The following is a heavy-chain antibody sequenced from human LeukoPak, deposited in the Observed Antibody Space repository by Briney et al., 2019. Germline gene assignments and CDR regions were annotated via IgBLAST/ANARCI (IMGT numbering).Heavy chain of an antibody. D-gene: IGHD3-10*01. CDR2: ISYDGSNK. J-gene: IGHJ4*02. V-gene: IGHV3-30*18. CDR1: GFTFSSYG. Sequence: GGSLRLSCAASGFTFSSYGMHWVRQAPGKGLEWVAVISYDGSNKYYADSVKGRFTISRDNSKNTLYLQMNSLRAEDTAVYYCAKDYYGSGSYYNEGTFDYWGQGTLVTVSS. CDR3: AKDYYGSGSYYNEGTFDY.